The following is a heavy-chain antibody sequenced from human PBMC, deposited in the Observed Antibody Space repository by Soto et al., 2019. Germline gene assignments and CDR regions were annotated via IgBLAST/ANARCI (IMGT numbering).Heavy chain of an antibody. CDR2: IDPSGGVT. J-gene: IGHJ4*02. CDR3: ARNVIGHGNYETLGHFLDH. V-gene: IGHV1-46*01. CDR1: GYTFTKFH. Sequence: QVQLIQFGAEVKKPGASVKVSCRASGYTFTKFHIHWVRQAPGQGLDWMGLIDPSGGVTRDAQRFQGRITMPSYTSTCSVYRELSGLTSDETAVYYFARNVIGHGNYETLGHFLDHWVQRTLVTVSA. D-gene: IGHD3-16*01.